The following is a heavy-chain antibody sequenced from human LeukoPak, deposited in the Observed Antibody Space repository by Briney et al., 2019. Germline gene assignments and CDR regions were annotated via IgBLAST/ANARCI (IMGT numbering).Heavy chain of an antibody. CDR2: ILYDGSNK. V-gene: IGHV3-30-3*01. J-gene: IGHJ4*02. Sequence: PGGSLRLSCAASGFTFSSYAMHWVRQAPGKGLEWVAVILYDGSNKYYADSVKGRFTISRDNSKNTLYLQMNSLRAEDTAVYYCARGTMADDALDYWGQGTLVTVSS. CDR3: ARGTMADDALDY. D-gene: IGHD4/OR15-4a*01. CDR1: GFTFSSYA.